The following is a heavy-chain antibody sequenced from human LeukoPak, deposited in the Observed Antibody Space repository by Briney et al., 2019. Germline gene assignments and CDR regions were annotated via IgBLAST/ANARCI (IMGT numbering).Heavy chain of an antibody. V-gene: IGHV1-2*02. CDR1: GGTFSSYA. CDR2: INPNSGGT. J-gene: IGHJ2*01. Sequence: ASVKVSCKASGGTFSSYAISWVRQAPGQGLEWMGWINPNSGGTNYAQKFQGRVTMTRDTSISTAYMELSRLRSDDTAVYYCARDKRYYYDSSGYRYWYFDLWGRGTLVTVSS. D-gene: IGHD3-22*01. CDR3: ARDKRYYYDSSGYRYWYFDL.